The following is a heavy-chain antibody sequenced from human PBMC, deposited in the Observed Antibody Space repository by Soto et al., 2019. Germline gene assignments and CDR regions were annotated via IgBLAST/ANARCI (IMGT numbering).Heavy chain of an antibody. J-gene: IGHJ6*02. CDR1: GFSLSNSGVG. V-gene: IGHV2-5*01. D-gene: IGHD5-12*01. CDR3: AHRHSGYDVPYYYYAMDV. CDR2: IYWNDDK. Sequence: QITLKESGPTLVKPTQTLTLTCTFSGFSLSNSGVGVDWIRQPPGKALEWLALIYWNDDKRYSPSLKSRLTITKDTSKNQVVLTMTNMDPVDTGTYYCAHRHSGYDVPYYYYAMDVWGQGTTVTVSS.